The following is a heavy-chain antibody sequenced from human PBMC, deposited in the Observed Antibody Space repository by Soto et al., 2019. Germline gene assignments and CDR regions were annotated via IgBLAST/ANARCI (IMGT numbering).Heavy chain of an antibody. Sequence: XESLKISCKGSGYSFTSYWISWVRQMPGKGLEWMGRIDPSDSYTNYSPSFQGHVTISADKSISTAYLQWSSLKASDTAMYYCAREGSIVVVPAAITSYYYGMDVWGQGTTVTVSS. D-gene: IGHD2-2*02. CDR2: IDPSDSYT. CDR3: AREGSIVVVPAAITSYYYGMDV. V-gene: IGHV5-10-1*01. CDR1: GYSFTSYW. J-gene: IGHJ6*02.